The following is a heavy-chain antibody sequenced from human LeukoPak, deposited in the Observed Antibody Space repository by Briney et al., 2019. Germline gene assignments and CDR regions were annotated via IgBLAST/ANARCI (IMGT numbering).Heavy chain of an antibody. Sequence: GGSLRLSCAASGFTFSSYGIHWVRQAPGKGLEWVAFIRSDGSNKYYADSVKGRLTISRDNSKNTLYLQMSSLRAEDTAVYYCAKGFPYSSGWYLDYWGQGTLVTVPS. J-gene: IGHJ4*02. CDR3: AKGFPYSSGWYLDY. CDR2: IRSDGSNK. CDR1: GFTFSSYG. D-gene: IGHD6-19*01. V-gene: IGHV3-30*02.